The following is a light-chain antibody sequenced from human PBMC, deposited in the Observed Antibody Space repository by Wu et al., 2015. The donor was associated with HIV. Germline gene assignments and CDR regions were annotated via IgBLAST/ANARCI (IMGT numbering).Light chain of an antibody. CDR3: QQYGGAPFT. J-gene: IGKJ4*01. Sequence: EIVLTQSPATLSLSPGGRATVSCRASQSVRRYLAWYQQKPGQAPRLLIYDASNRAPGIPARFSGSGSGTAFTLTISRLEPEDFAVYYCQQYGGAPFTFGGGTKMEI. CDR2: DAS. CDR1: QSVRRY. V-gene: IGKV3-11*01.